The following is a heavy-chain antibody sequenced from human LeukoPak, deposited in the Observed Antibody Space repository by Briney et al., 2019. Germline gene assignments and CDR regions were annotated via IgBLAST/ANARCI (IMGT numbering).Heavy chain of an antibody. CDR3: VRGVGVSRFNYFDP. Sequence: GGSLGLSCAASGFTFSSFGMHWVRQAPGKGLEWVAVIWYDASNKCYADSVKGRFTISRDNSKNTLFLQMNSLRDDDTAVYYCVRGVGVSRFNYFDPWGQGTLVIVSS. D-gene: IGHD6-13*01. J-gene: IGHJ5*02. V-gene: IGHV3-33*01. CDR2: IWYDASNK. CDR1: GFTFSSFG.